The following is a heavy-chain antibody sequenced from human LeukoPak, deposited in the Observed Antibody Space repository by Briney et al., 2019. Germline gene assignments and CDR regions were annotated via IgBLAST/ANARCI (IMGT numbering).Heavy chain of an antibody. CDR3: ARDTVNPSGYLDY. D-gene: IGHD4-17*01. J-gene: IGHJ4*02. V-gene: IGHV3-48*02. CDR2: ISSRGDTA. Sequence: GGSLRLSCAASGFTFSSYAMSWVRQAPGKGLEWVSSISSRGDTAYSADSVQGRLSISRDNAKNSLYLQMNSLRDEDTAVYYCARDTVNPSGYLDYWGQGTLVTVSS. CDR1: GFTFSSYA.